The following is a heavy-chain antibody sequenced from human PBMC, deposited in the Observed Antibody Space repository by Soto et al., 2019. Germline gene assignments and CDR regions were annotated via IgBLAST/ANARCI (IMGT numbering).Heavy chain of an antibody. CDR1: LGTFLSYA. V-gene: IGHV1-69*13. CDR2: IIPVFGIE. J-gene: IGHJ6*02. Sequence: ASVNVSFQSSLGTFLSYAISWLRQAPGQGLAWMEVIIPVFGIENYAQKFQGRVTITADESTNTGYMELSSQRSEDTAMYYCARGGKGCSINSCPLHLDYDCGMDVWGQGTTVTVSS. D-gene: IGHD2-2*01. CDR3: ARGGKGCSINSCPLHLDYDCGMDV.